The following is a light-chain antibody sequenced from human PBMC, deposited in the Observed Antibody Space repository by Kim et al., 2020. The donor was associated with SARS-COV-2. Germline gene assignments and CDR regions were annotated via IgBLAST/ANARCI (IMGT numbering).Light chain of an antibody. Sequence: SYELTQPPSVSVAPGKTARITCGGDNIGSKSVHWYQQRPGLAPVLVIRYDSDRPSGIPERFSGSNSGNTATLTISGVEAGDEADYYCQVWDSGSAHRGVF. J-gene: IGLJ3*02. CDR3: QVWDSGSAHRGV. CDR1: NIGSKS. V-gene: IGLV3-21*04. CDR2: YDS.